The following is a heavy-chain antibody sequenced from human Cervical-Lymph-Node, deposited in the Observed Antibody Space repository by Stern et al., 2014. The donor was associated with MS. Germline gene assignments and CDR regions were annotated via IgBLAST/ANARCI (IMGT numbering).Heavy chain of an antibody. CDR3: ATPCGDNPFDY. CDR1: GYSFTNYL. J-gene: IGHJ4*02. V-gene: IGHV5-51*01. CDR2: IYPGDSDA. Sequence: QLVQSGAEVKKPGESLKISCKGSGYSFTNYLIGWVRQMPGKSLECMGIIYPGDSDARYTPSFQGQVTISADKSINTAYLQWSSLKASDTAMYYCATPCGDNPFDYWGRGTLVTVSS. D-gene: IGHD4-23*01.